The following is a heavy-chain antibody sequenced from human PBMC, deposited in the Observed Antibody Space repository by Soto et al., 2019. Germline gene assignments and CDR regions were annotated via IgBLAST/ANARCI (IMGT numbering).Heavy chain of an antibody. V-gene: IGHV1-3*01. CDR2: INAGNGNT. D-gene: IGHD3-22*01. CDR3: ARSSGYYYLEY. CDR1: GYTFTNYA. J-gene: IGHJ4*02. Sequence: QVQLVQSGAEVKKPGASVKVSCKASGYTFTNYAMHWVRQAPGQRLEWMGWINAGNGNTKYSQQFQGRVTITRDTSASTAYMELSILISEDTAVYYCARSSGYYYLEYWGQGTLVTVSS.